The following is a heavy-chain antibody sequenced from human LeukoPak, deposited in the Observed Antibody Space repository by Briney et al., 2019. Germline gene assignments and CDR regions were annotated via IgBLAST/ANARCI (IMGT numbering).Heavy chain of an antibody. D-gene: IGHD2-15*01. CDR3: ARADYCSGGSCYFAYYYYYYMDV. V-gene: IGHV7-4-1*02. CDR2: INTNTGNP. J-gene: IGHJ6*03. Sequence: GASVKVSCKASGYTFTSYAMNWVRQAPGQGLEWMGWINTNTGNPTSAQGFTGRFVFSLDTSVSTAYLQISSLKAEDTAVYYCARADYCSGGSCYFAYYYYYYMDVWGKGTTVTVSS. CDR1: GYTFTSYA.